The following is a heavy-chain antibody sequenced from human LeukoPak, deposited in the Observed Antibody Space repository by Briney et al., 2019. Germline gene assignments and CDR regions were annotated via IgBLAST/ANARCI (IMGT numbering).Heavy chain of an antibody. CDR3: ARALADSRNYYLGFDY. CDR2: IKQDGSEK. J-gene: IGHJ4*02. D-gene: IGHD3-22*01. CDR1: GFTFSSYW. V-gene: IGHV3-7*01. Sequence: GGSLRLSCAASGFTFSSYWMSWVRQAPGKGLEWVANIKQDGSEKYYVDSVKGRFTISRDNAKNSLYLQMNSLRAEDTAVYYCARALADSRNYYLGFDYWGQGTLVTVSS.